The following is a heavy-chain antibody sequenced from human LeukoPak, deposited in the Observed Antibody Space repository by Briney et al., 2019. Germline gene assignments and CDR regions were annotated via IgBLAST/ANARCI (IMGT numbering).Heavy chain of an antibody. CDR1: GYTFTGYY. V-gene: IGHV1-2*02. CDR2: INPNSGGT. CDR3: ARAGGNSWGYDY. J-gene: IGHJ4*02. D-gene: IGHD4-23*01. Sequence: ASVKVSCKASGYTFTGYYMHWVRQAPGQGLEWMGWINPNSGGTNYAQKFQGRVTMTRDTSISTAYMELSRPRSDDTAVYYCARAGGNSWGYDYWGQGTLVTVSS.